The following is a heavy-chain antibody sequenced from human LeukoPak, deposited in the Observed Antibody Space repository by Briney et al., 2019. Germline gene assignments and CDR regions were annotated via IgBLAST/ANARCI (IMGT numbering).Heavy chain of an antibody. CDR1: AFTFSDYW. V-gene: IGHV3-7*01. CDR2: IKQDGSEK. D-gene: IGHD1-7*01. Sequence: PGGSLRLSCAASAFTFSDYWMTWVRQAPGKGLEWVAHIKQDGSEKYYVDSIKGRFTISRDNAKNLVYLQMNSLRAEDTAVYYCARGWNYAFRFDYWGRGTLVTVSS. CDR3: ARGWNYAFRFDY. J-gene: IGHJ4*02.